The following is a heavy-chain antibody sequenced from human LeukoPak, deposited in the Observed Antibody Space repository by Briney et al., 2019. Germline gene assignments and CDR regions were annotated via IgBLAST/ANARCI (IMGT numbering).Heavy chain of an antibody. J-gene: IGHJ4*02. CDR2: INPNSGGT. CDR1: GYTFTGYY. D-gene: IGHD5-12*01. V-gene: IGHV1-2*02. CDR3: ARAYSGYDLALDY. Sequence: ASVKVSCKASGYTFTGYYMHWVRQAPGQGLEWIGWINPNSGGTNYAQKFQGRVTMTRDTSISTAYMELRSLRSDDTAVYYCARAYSGYDLALDYWGQGTLVTVSS.